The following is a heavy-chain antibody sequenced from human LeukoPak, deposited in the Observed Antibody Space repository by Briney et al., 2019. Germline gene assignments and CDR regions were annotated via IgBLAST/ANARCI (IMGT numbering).Heavy chain of an antibody. D-gene: IGHD3-22*01. J-gene: IGHJ5*02. V-gene: IGHV1-69*04. CDR1: GGTFSSYT. CDR2: IIPILGIA. CDR3: ARDTIYYDSSGYYFNWFDP. Sequence: GASVKVSCKASGGTFSSYTISWVRQAPGQGLEWMGRIIPILGIANYAQKFQGRVTITADKSTSTAYMELSSLRSEDTAVYYCARDTIYYDSSGYYFNWFDPWGQGTLVTVSS.